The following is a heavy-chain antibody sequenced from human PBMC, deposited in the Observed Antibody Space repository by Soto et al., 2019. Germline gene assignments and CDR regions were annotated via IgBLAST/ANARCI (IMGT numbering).Heavy chain of an antibody. CDR2: ISSSSSTI. V-gene: IGHV3-48*04. J-gene: IGHJ4*02. CDR3: ARDCNDPKGIAPTPWGGD. D-gene: IGHD6-13*01. Sequence: GGSLRLSCAASGFTFSSYSMNWVRQAPGKGLEWVSYISSSSSTIYYADSVKGRFTISRDNAKNALYLQMNSLRAEDMAVYYCARDCNDPKGIAPTPWGGDWGQGTLVTVSS. CDR1: GFTFSSYS.